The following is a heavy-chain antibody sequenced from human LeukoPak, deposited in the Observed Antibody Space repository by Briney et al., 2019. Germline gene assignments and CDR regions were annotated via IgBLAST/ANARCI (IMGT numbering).Heavy chain of an antibody. J-gene: IGHJ4*02. CDR3: AKDPPDCSSTSCYVDPPGTDY. D-gene: IGHD2-2*01. CDR2: ISGSGGST. CDR1: GFTFSSYA. V-gene: IGHV3-23*01. Sequence: GGSLRLSCAASGFTFSSYAMSWVRQAPGKGLELVSAISGSGGSTYYADSVKGRFTISRDNSKNTLYLQMNSLRAEDTAVYYCAKDPPDCSSTSCYVDPPGTDYWGQGTLVTVSS.